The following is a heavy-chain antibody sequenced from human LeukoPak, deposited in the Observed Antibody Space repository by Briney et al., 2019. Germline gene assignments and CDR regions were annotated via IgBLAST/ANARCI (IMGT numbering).Heavy chain of an antibody. Sequence: RASVKVSCKASGFTSTTYFMHWVRQAPGQGLEWMGIINLSDGGTSLARKFQGRVTMTRDTSTNTAYMELSSLRSEDTAVYYCTREIDSSSGYDFWGQGALVTVSS. D-gene: IGHD6-13*01. CDR1: GFTSTTYF. CDR3: TREIDSSSGYDF. J-gene: IGHJ4*02. V-gene: IGHV1-46*01. CDR2: INLSDGGT.